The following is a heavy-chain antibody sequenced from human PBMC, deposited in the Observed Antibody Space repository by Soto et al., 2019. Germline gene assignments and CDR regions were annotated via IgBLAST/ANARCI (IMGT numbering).Heavy chain of an antibody. CDR2: ISSSSSYI. CDR1: GFTFSGYS. V-gene: IGHV3-21*01. Sequence: PVGSLRLSCAASGFTFSGYSMNWVRQAPGKGLEWVSSISSSSSYIYYADSVKGRFTISRDNAKNSLYLQMNSLRAEDTAVYYCASAIAAAGPDFDYWGQGTLVTVSS. D-gene: IGHD6-13*01. J-gene: IGHJ4*02. CDR3: ASAIAAAGPDFDY.